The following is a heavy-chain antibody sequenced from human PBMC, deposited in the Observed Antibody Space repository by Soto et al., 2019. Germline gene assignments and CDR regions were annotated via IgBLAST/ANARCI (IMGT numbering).Heavy chain of an antibody. V-gene: IGHV2-5*02. CDR2: IYWDDDK. CDR1: GFSLTTSGVG. Sequence: QITLKESGPTVVKPTETLTLTCTFSGFSLTTSGVGVGWVRQSPGKAPEWLALIYWDDDKRYSTSLKSRVTITKDPSKNQVVLTMANVDPADTATYYCAHRVLRTVFGLVTTTAIYFDFWGQGTPVVVSS. J-gene: IGHJ4*02. CDR3: AHRVLRTVFGLVTTTAIYFDF. D-gene: IGHD3-3*01.